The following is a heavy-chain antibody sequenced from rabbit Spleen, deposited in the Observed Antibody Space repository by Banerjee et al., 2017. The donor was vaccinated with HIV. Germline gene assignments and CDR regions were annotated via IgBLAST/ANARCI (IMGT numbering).Heavy chain of an antibody. Sequence: QEQLVESGGGLVKPEGSLKLSCTASGFSFSNKAVMCWVRQAPGKGLEWIACINAITGKAVYANWAKGRSTFSKTSSTTVTLQMTSLTAADTATYFCANVIYGYGGALDPWGPGTLVTVS. CDR1: GFSFSNKAV. J-gene: IGHJ2*01. D-gene: IGHD6-1*01. CDR2: INAITGKA. V-gene: IGHV1S45*01. CDR3: ANVIYGYGGALDP.